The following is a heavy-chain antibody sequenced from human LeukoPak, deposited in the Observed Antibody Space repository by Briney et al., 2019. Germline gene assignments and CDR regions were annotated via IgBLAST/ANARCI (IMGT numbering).Heavy chain of an antibody. CDR2: IYYSGST. J-gene: IGHJ4*02. CDR1: GGSISSGDYY. D-gene: IGHD1-26*01. Sequence: PSQTLSLTCTVSGGSISSGDYYWSWIRQPPGKGLEWIGYIYYSGSTYYNPSLKSRVTISVDTSKNQLSLKLSPVTAADTAVYYCARDQGGSYYFDYWGQGTLVTVSS. CDR3: ARDQGGSYYFDY. V-gene: IGHV4-30-4*08.